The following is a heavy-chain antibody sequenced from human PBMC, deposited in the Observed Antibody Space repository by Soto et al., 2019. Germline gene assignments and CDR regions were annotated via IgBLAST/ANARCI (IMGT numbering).Heavy chain of an antibody. D-gene: IGHD4-17*01. CDR1: GFTFSSYS. CDR3: AKGSGDFLRSDGVDV. J-gene: IGHJ3*01. V-gene: IGHV3-21*01. CDR2: ISSRSGWI. Sequence: EVQLVESGGGLVKPGVSLRLSCAASGFTFSSYSMNWVRLAPGKGLEWVSSISSRSGWIYYADSVKGRFTISRDNAKNSLYLQMSSLRAEDTAVYYCAKGSGDFLRSDGVDVWGQGTMVTVSS.